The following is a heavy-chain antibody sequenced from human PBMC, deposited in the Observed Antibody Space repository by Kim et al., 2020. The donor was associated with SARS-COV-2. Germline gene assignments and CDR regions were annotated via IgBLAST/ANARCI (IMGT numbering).Heavy chain of an antibody. CDR3: ATAPLWFGGASWFDP. J-gene: IGHJ5*02. Sequence: QKFQGRVTMTEDTSTDTAYMELSSLRSEDTAVYYCATAPLWFGGASWFDPWGQGTLVTVSS. D-gene: IGHD3-10*01. V-gene: IGHV1-24*01.